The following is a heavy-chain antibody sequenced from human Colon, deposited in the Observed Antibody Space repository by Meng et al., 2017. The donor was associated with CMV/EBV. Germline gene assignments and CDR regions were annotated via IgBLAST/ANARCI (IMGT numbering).Heavy chain of an antibody. CDR1: GFTFGDYG. CDR3: IRGATRFDY. J-gene: IGHJ4*02. CDR2: IRRKIISGTT. V-gene: IGHV3-49*04. D-gene: IGHD1-1*01. Sequence: GGSLRLSCTASGFTFGDYGMSWVRQAPGKGLEWVGFIRRKIISGTTEYAASVKGRFIITRDDSKSIDYLQMDSLKTEDTAVYYCIRGATRFDYWGQGTLVTVSS.